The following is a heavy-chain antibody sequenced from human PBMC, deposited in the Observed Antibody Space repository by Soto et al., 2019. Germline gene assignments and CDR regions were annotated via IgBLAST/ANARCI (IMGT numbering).Heavy chain of an antibody. J-gene: IGHJ6*02. D-gene: IGHD3-10*01. Sequence: QVHLQQSGPGLVKPSETLSLSCTISVASISNYYWCWIRQVPGKGMEWIGYVNDGWGAAYNPSLQSGGAVSRTRTTSRLAQKLPTMLATDTAVYYCLRQGFGALHGLVDVWGQGTTVTVSS. CDR2: VNDGWGA. V-gene: IGHV4-59*12. CDR1: VASISNYY. CDR3: LRQGFGALHGLVDV.